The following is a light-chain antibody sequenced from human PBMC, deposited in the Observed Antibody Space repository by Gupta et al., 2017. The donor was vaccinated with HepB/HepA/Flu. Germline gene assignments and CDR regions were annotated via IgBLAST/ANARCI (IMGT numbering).Light chain of an antibody. J-gene: IGKJ4*01. CDR1: QSISSY. Sequence: DIQMTQSPSSLSASVGDRVTITCRASQSISSYLNWYQQKPGKAPKLLIYAASSLQSGVPSRFSGSGSGTDFTLTISSLQPEYFATYYCQQSYSTPRDFGGGTKVEIK. CDR3: QQSYSTPRD. V-gene: IGKV1-39*01. CDR2: AAS.